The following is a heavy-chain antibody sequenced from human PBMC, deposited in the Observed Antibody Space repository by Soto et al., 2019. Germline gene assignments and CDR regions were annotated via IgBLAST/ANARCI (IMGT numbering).Heavy chain of an antibody. V-gene: IGHV1-18*01. D-gene: IGHD1-1*01. J-gene: IGHJ6*02. CDR1: GYTFTSYG. CDR2: ISAYNGNT. CDR3: ARTWRPYYYYGMDV. Sequence: QVQLVQSGAEVKKPGASVKVSCKASGYTFTSYGISWVRQAPGQGLEWMGWISAYNGNTNYAQKLQGRVTMTTDTSTGTAYMELRSLRSDATAVSYCARTWRPYYYYGMDVWGHGTTVTVSS.